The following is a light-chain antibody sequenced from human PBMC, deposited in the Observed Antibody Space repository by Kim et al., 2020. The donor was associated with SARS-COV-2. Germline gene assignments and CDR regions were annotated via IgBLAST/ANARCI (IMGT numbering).Light chain of an antibody. CDR2: TAS. J-gene: IGKJ2*01. CDR1: QTISTY. Sequence: DIQMTQSPSSLSASVGDRVIITCRASQTISTYLNWYQQKPGKAPILLIYTASTLQSGVPSRFSGSGSGTSFTLTISSLQPEDFATYYCQQSYSDPRTFGQGTKLEI. V-gene: IGKV1-39*01. CDR3: QQSYSDPRT.